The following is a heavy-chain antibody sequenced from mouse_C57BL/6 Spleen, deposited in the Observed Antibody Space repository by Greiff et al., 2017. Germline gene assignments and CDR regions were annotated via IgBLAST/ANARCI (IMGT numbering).Heavy chain of an antibody. CDR1: GFTFSDYG. Sequence: EVQLVESGGGLVKPGGSLTLSCAASGFTFSDYGMHWARQAPETGLEWVAYISSGSSTIYYADTVKGRFTISRDNAKNTLFLQMTSLRSEDTAMYYCARSYYGNPFAYWGQGTLVTVAA. D-gene: IGHD2-1*01. J-gene: IGHJ3*01. CDR3: ARSYYGNPFAY. V-gene: IGHV5-17*01. CDR2: ISSGSSTI.